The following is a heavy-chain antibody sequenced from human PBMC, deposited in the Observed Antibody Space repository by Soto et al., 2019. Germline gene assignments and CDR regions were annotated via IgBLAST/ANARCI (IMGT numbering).Heavy chain of an antibody. D-gene: IGHD5-12*01. Sequence: ASVDVSCKDPGSSFTSNGISSVRQAPGQGLEWMGWISAYNGNTNYAQKLQGRVTMTTDTSTSTAYMELRSLRSDDTAVYYCARRYVYNWFDPWGQGTQVTVSA. CDR1: GSSFTSNG. J-gene: IGHJ5*02. V-gene: IGHV1-18*01. CDR2: ISAYNGNT. CDR3: ARRYVYNWFDP.